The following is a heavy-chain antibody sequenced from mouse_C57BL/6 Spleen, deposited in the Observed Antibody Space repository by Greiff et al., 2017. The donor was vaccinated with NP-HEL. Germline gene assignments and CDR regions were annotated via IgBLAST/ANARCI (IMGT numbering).Heavy chain of an antibody. CDR3: ARSTMVTTSFDY. J-gene: IGHJ2*01. V-gene: IGHV2-2*01. D-gene: IGHD2-2*01. CDR2: IWSGGST. CDR1: GFSLTSYG. Sequence: QVQLKESGPGLVQPSQSLSITCTVSGFSLTSYGVHWVRQSPGKGLEWLGVIWSGGSTDYNAAFISRLSISKDNSKSQGVFKMNSLQADDTAIYYCARSTMVTTSFDYWGQGTTLTVSS.